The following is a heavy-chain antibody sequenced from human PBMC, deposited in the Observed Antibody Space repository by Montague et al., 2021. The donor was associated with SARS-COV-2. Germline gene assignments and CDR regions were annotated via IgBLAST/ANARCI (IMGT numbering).Heavy chain of an antibody. J-gene: IGHJ4*02. D-gene: IGHD6-19*01. CDR3: ARARGGEGIVVRTFDS. CDR1: GGSISKGSYY. Sequence: TLSLTCTVSGGSISKGSYYWTWIRQPAGAGLEWIGHIYTSGSTKYNPSLKSRVTVSVDTSHNQFSLKLSSVSAADTAVYYCARARGGEGIVVRTFDSWGQGTLVSVSS. V-gene: IGHV4-61*09. CDR2: IYTSGST.